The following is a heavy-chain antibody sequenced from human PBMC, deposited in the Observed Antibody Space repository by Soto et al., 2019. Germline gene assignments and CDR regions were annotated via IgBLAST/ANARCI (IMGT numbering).Heavy chain of an antibody. D-gene: IGHD1-26*01. Sequence: PXETLTLTCAVYGGSFSGYYWSWIRQPPGKGLEWIGEINHSGSTNYNPSLKSRVTISVDTSKNQFSLKLSSVTAADTAVYYCARGSGSYYTSYFDYWGQGTLVTVSS. CDR2: INHSGST. CDR1: GGSFSGYY. V-gene: IGHV4-34*01. J-gene: IGHJ4*02. CDR3: ARGSGSYYTSYFDY.